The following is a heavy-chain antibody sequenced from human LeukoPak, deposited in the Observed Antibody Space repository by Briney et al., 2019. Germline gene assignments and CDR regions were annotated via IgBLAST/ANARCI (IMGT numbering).Heavy chain of an antibody. CDR3: ARSATHRLVWTGRSVWLPLDY. V-gene: IGHV1-18*01. J-gene: IGHJ4*02. CDR2: ISAYNGNT. Sequence: GASVKVSCKASGYTFTSYGISWVRQAPGQGLEWMGRISAYNGNTNYAQKFQGRVTMTTDTSTNTAYMELRSLRSDDTAVYYCARSATHRLVWTGRSVWLPLDYWGQGTLVTVSS. D-gene: IGHD5-18*01. CDR1: GYTFTSYG.